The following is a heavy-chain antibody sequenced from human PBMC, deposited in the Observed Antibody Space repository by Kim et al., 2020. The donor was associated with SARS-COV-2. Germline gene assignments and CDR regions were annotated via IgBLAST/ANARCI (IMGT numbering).Heavy chain of an antibody. CDR3: VKEAAFTTVVVDYYLDF. CDR1: GFTFSNYG. D-gene: IGHD2-15*01. CDR2: VSYEGRNT. J-gene: IGHJ4*02. V-gene: IGHV3-30*18. Sequence: GGSLRLSCVGSGFTFSNYGMHWVRQAPGKGLEWVGIVSYEGRNTFYAGSVEGRFTISRDNSKNTLYLQMNNLRAEDTALYYCVKEAAFTTVVVDYYLDFWGQGTLVTVSS.